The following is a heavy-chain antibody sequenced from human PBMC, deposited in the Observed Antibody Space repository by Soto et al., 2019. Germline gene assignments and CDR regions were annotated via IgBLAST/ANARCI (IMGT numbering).Heavy chain of an antibody. V-gene: IGHV3-21*01. Sequence: GSLRLSCAASGFTFSSYSMNWVRQAPGKGLEWVSSISSSSSYIYYADSVKGRFTISRDNAKNSLYLQMNSLRAEDTAVYYCARGSLIYCSGGSCWAFDIWGQGTMVTVSS. CDR3: ARGSLIYCSGGSCWAFDI. J-gene: IGHJ3*02. CDR1: GFTFSSYS. D-gene: IGHD2-15*01. CDR2: ISSSSSYI.